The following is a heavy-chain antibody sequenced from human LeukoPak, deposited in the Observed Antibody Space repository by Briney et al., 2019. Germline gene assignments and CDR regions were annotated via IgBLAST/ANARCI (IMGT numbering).Heavy chain of an antibody. J-gene: IGHJ4*02. Sequence: GASVKVSCKASGYTFTGYYMHWVRQAPGQGLEWMGWINPNSGGTNYAQKFQGRVTMTRDTSISTAYMELSRLRSDDTAVYYCAREVAPELNIVVVPAAHYFDYWGQGTLVTVSS. V-gene: IGHV1-2*02. CDR3: AREVAPELNIVVVPAAHYFDY. D-gene: IGHD2-2*01. CDR2: INPNSGGT. CDR1: GYTFTGYY.